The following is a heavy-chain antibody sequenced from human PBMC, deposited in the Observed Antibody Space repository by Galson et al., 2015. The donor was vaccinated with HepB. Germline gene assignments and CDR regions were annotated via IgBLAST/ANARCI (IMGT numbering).Heavy chain of an antibody. D-gene: IGHD6-13*01. CDR3: AMGKGYSSSWPLDY. Sequence: SLRLSCAASGFTFSSYAMHWVRQAPGKGLEWVAVISYDGSNKYYADSVKGRFTISRDNSKNTLYLQMNSLRAEDTAVYYCAMGKGYSSSWPLDYWGQGTLVTVSS. J-gene: IGHJ4*02. CDR2: ISYDGSNK. V-gene: IGHV3-30-3*01. CDR1: GFTFSSYA.